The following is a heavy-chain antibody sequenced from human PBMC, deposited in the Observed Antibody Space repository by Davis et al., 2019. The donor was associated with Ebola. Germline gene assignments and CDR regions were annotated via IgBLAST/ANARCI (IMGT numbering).Heavy chain of an antibody. D-gene: IGHD2-8*02. Sequence: ASVKVSCKASGYTFTSYDINWVRQATGQGLEWMGWMNPNSGNTGYAQKFQGRVTMTRNTSISTAYMELSSLRSEDTAVYYCARERRIVLGFDPWGQGTLVTVSS. CDR1: GYTFTSYD. CDR2: MNPNSGNT. CDR3: ARERRIVLGFDP. V-gene: IGHV1-8*01. J-gene: IGHJ5*02.